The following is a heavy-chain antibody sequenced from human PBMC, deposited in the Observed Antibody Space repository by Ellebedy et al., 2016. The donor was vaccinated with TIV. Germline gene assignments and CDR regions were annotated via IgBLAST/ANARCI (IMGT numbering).Heavy chain of an antibody. D-gene: IGHD2-21*02. Sequence: AASVTVSCKASGYTFTNFGISWVRQAPGQGLEWLGWSSAYNGDTNYAQKFQGRVTMTTDTFTSTAYMELRSLRFDDTAVYYCARDHCGGDCEREAWFDPWGQGTLVTVSS. CDR1: GYTFTNFG. V-gene: IGHV1-18*01. CDR2: SSAYNGDT. CDR3: ARDHCGGDCEREAWFDP. J-gene: IGHJ5*02.